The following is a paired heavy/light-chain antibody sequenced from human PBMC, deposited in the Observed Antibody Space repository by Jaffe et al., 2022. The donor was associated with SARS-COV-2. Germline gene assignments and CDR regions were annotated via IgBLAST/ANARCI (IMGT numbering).Light chain of an antibody. CDR1: QSILHSSNNMNY. J-gene: IGKJ1*01. Sequence: DIVMTQSPDSLAVSLGERATINCKSSQSILHSSNNMNYLAWYQQKPGQPPKLLIYWASTRESGVPDRFSGSGSGTDFTLTISSLQAEDVAVYYCQQYYGTPRKFGQGTKVEIK. V-gene: IGKV4-1*01. CDR2: WAS. CDR3: QQYYGTPRK.
Heavy chain of an antibody. Sequence: EVQLVESGGVLVQPGGSLRLSCAASGFTFSNYAMHWVRQAPGKGLEWVSAIGNSGSSTYYTDSVRGRFTISRDNSKNTLYLQMNSLRAEDSALYYCAKAGDSGPIYADSWGQGTLVTVSS. CDR1: GFTFSNYA. CDR3: AKAGDSGPIYADS. CDR2: IGNSGSST. V-gene: IGHV3-23*04. D-gene: IGHD2-2*01. J-gene: IGHJ4*02.